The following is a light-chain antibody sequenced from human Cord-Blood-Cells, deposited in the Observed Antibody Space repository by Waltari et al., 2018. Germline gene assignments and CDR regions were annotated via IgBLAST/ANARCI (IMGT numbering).Light chain of an antibody. CDR3: QQRSNWSLT. CDR1: QSVSSY. J-gene: IGKJ3*01. V-gene: IGKV3-11*01. Sequence: EIVLTQSPATLSLSPGERATFPCRASQSVSSYLAWYQQKPGQAPRLLIYDAANRATGIPARFSGSGSGTDFTLTISSLEPEDFAVYYCQQRSNWSLTFGPGTKVDIK. CDR2: DAA.